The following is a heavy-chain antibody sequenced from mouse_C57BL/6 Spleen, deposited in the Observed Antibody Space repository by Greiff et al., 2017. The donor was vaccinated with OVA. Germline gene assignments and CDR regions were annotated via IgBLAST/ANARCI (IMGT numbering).Heavy chain of an antibody. CDR2: ISYDGSN. D-gene: IGHD4-1*01. CDR1: GYSITSGYY. Sequence: EVKLVESGPGLVKPSQSLSLTCSVTGYSITSGYYWNWIRQFPGNKLEWMGYISYDGSNNYNPSLKNRISITRDTSKNQFFLKLNSVTTEDTATYYCAKLTGTGGYYFDYWGQGATLTVSS. J-gene: IGHJ2*01. V-gene: IGHV3-6*01. CDR3: AKLTGTGGYYFDY.